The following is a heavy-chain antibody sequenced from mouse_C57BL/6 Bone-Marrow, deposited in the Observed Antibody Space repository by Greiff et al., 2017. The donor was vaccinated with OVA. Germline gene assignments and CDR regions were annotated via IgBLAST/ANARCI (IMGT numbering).Heavy chain of an antibody. J-gene: IGHJ2*01. CDR2: ISYDGSN. CDR1: GYSITSGYY. CDR3: ARDSNYGCDY. D-gene: IGHD2-5*01. Sequence: EVQLVESGPGLVKPSQSLSLTCSVTGYSITSGYYWNWIRQFPGNKLEWMGYISYDGSNNYNPSLKNRISITRDTSKNQFFLKLNSVTTEDTATYYCARDSNYGCDYWGQGTTLTVSS. V-gene: IGHV3-6*01.